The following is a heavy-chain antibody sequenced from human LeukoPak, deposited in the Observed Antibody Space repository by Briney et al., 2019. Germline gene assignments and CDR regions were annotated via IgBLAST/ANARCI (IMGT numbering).Heavy chain of an antibody. Sequence: GGSLRLSCAASGFTFSSYGMHWVRLAPGKGLEWVAFIRYDGSNKYYADSVKGRFTISRDNSKNTLYLQMNSLRAEDTAVYYCAKVRGEQWLGHFDYWGQGTLVTASS. V-gene: IGHV3-30*02. CDR1: GFTFSSYG. J-gene: IGHJ4*02. CDR2: IRYDGSNK. CDR3: AKVRGEQWLGHFDY. D-gene: IGHD6-19*01.